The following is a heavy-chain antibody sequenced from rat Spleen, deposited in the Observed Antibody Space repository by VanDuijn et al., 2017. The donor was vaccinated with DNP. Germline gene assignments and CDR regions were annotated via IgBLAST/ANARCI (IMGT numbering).Heavy chain of an antibody. Sequence: EVQLVESGGGLVQPGRSLKLSCAASGFTFSDYNMAWVRQAPKKGLEWVATINYEGSSTYYGDSVKGRFTISRDNAKSTLYLQMNSLRSEDTATYYCARQGDLFDYWGQGVMVTVSS. CDR2: INYEGSST. CDR1: GFTFSDYN. J-gene: IGHJ2*01. V-gene: IGHV5-22*01. CDR3: ARQGDLFDY.